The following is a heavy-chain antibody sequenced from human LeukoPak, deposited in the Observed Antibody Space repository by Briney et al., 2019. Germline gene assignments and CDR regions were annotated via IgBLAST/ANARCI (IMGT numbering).Heavy chain of an antibody. CDR2: IRIKSFGGTT. J-gene: IGHJ3*02. CDR3: TRDRPEVGYSYGMEAFDI. Sequence: PGGSLRLSCTASGFNFGDYAMSWVRQAPGKGLEWVGFIRIKSFGGTTEYAASVKGRFTISRDDSKNIAYMQMNSLKTEDTAVYYCTRDRPEVGYSYGMEAFDIWGQGTVVTVSS. D-gene: IGHD5-18*01. CDR1: GFNFGDYA. V-gene: IGHV3-49*04.